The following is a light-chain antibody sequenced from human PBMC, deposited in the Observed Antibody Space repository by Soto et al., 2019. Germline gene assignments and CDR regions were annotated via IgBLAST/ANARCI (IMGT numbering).Light chain of an antibody. CDR1: QSVGSS. CDR2: GVS. V-gene: IGKV3-15*01. J-gene: IGKJ5*01. Sequence: EIVMTQSPATLSVSPGERASLSCRASQSVGSSFAWYQQKPGQAPRLLIYGVSSRATAVPARFSGSGSETEFTLTISSLQSDDSAFYYCQQYNKWPITFGQGTRLEI. CDR3: QQYNKWPIT.